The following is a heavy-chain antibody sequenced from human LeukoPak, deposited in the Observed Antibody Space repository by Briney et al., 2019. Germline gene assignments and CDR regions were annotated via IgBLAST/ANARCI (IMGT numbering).Heavy chain of an antibody. Sequence: GGSLRLSCTASKFTFSHYGMQWVRQAPGKGLEWVAVISSDGSIKVYADSVKGRFTLSRDNSINTVDLRMNSLRAEDTAVYYCVKEYHSRGFGAYFDYWGQGTLVTVSS. CDR1: KFTFSHYG. V-gene: IGHV3-30*18. CDR3: VKEYHSRGFGAYFDY. CDR2: ISSDGSIK. D-gene: IGHD3-3*01. J-gene: IGHJ4*02.